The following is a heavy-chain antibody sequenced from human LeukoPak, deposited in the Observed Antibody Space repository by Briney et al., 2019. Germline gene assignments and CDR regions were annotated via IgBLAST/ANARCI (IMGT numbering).Heavy chain of an antibody. CDR1: GGSITNFY. J-gene: IGHJ5*02. D-gene: IGHD3-10*01. Sequence: PSETLSLTCTVSGGSITNFYWSWIRQPAGKGVEWIGRIYSSGTITYNPSLERRVSMSVDTSKNQFSLKLSSVTAADTAVYYCARDSGTTGEVKFDPWGQGTLVIVSS. CDR3: ARDSGTTGEVKFDP. CDR2: IYSSGTI. V-gene: IGHV4-4*07.